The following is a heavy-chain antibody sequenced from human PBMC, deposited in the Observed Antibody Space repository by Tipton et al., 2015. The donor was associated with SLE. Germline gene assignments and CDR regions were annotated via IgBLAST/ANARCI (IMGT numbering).Heavy chain of an antibody. Sequence: TLSLTCNVSGVSIMSGGYYWTWIRQPAGRGLEWIGRIYSNGATNYNPSLMSRVTISVDTPKNQFSPKLTSGTAADTAVYYCARDLGSPGNWFDPWGQGTLVTVSS. D-gene: IGHD1-26*01. CDR1: GVSIMSGGYY. J-gene: IGHJ5*02. V-gene: IGHV4-61*02. CDR2: IYSNGAT. CDR3: ARDLGSPGNWFDP.